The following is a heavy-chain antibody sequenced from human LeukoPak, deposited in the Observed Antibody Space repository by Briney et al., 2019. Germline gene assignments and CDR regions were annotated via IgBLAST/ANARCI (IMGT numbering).Heavy chain of an antibody. J-gene: IGHJ3*02. V-gene: IGHV3-48*04. D-gene: IGHD4-23*01. CDR1: GFSISDYS. CDR2: ISGSGSTI. CDR3: ARVYGGNSDDAFDI. Sequence: GGSLRLSCAASGFSISDYSMNWIRQAPRKRLEWISFISGSGSTIYYADSVKGRFTISRDNAKNSLYLQMNSLRAEDTAVYYCARVYGGNSDDAFDIWGQGTMVTVSS.